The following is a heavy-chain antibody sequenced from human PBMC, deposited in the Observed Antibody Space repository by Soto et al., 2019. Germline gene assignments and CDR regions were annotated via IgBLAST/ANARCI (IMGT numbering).Heavy chain of an antibody. D-gene: IGHD1-7*01. CDR2: MRNKAHSYST. Sequence: GVSMRLSCAVSGLTFCDHYIDWVRQAPGKGLEWIGRMRNKAHSYSTAYAASVKGRLTLSRDDSKNSVYLQMNSLKTEDTAVYFCFRTIEPKETTYCDCWGQGTPVTVSS. V-gene: IGHV3-72*01. J-gene: IGHJ4*02. CDR3: FRTIEPKETTYCDC. CDR1: GLTFCDHY.